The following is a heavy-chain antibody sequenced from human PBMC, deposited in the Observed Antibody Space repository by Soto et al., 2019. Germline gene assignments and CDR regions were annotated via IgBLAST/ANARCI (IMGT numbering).Heavy chain of an antibody. CDR2: SRNKPKKYTT. D-gene: IGHD6-13*01. CDR3: ARISAATSNAFDI. V-gene: IGHV3-72*01. J-gene: IGHJ3*02. CDR1: GCSFSDHY. Sequence: LRLSCAGSGCSFSDHYMDWVRQAPGKGLEWVGRSRNKPKKYTTEYATSVKGRFTISRDDSKNSLYLQMNSLKNEDTAVYYCARISAATSNAFDIWGQGTMVTVSS.